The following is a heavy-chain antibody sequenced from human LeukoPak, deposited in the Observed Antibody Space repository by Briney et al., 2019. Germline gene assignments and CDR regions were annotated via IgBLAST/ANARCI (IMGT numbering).Heavy chain of an antibody. Sequence: PGGSLRLSCTASGFRFSEYAIHWVRQAPGKGLQWVAVISYDGGNKYHADSVKGRFTISRDNSKNTLYLQMNSLRAEDTAVYYCARDFLNVCSSSSCYDVSGFWGQGTLVTVSS. CDR2: ISYDGGNK. V-gene: IGHV3-30*14. D-gene: IGHD2-2*01. CDR1: GFRFSEYA. J-gene: IGHJ4*02. CDR3: ARDFLNVCSSSSCYDVSGF.